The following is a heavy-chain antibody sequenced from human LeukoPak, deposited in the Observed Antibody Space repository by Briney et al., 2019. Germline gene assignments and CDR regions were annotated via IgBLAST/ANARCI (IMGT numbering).Heavy chain of an antibody. D-gene: IGHD7-27*01. CDR3: ARDSPGFPLDY. Sequence: SETLSLTCTVSGGSINSYYWSWIRQPPGKGLEWIGYIYHRGSTNYNSSLKSRVSISVDTSKNQFSLKLSSVTAADTAVYYCARDSPGFPLDYWGQGTLVTVSS. CDR2: IYHRGST. CDR1: GGSINSYY. J-gene: IGHJ4*02. V-gene: IGHV4-59*12.